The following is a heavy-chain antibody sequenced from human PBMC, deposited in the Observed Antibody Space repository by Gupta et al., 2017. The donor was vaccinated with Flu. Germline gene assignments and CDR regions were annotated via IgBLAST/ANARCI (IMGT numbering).Heavy chain of an antibody. CDR2: IYYTGKT. V-gene: IGHV4-39*01. CDR1: GDSVNSARYY. D-gene: IGHD2-15*01. CDR3: ARLCATDTCPRNSFDI. J-gene: IGHJ3*02. Sequence: QLQFQESGPGLVKPSETLSLICTVSGDSVNSARYYWNWIRQSPGKGLEWIGNIYYTGKTHYNPSLKSRINMTLDTSKNQFSLRLSAVTAADAAVYFCARLCATDTCPRNSFDIWGPGTMVTVSS.